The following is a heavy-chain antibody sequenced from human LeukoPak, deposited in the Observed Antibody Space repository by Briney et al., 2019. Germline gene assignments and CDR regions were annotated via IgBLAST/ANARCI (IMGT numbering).Heavy chain of an antibody. J-gene: IGHJ4*02. CDR3: ARHNRWAFDY. V-gene: IGHV3-7*05. CDR2: ILKDGSEK. D-gene: IGHD4-23*01. Sequence: PGGSLRLSCAASGFTFSDYWMTWVRQAPGKGLEWAANILKDGSEKYYLDSVKGRFTISRDNAQNSLYLQMSSLRAEDTAVYYCARHNRWAFDYWGQGTLVTVSS. CDR1: GFTFSDYW.